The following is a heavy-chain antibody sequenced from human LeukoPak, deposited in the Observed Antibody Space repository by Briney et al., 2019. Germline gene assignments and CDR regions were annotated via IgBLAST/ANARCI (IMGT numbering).Heavy chain of an antibody. CDR3: PRGAVPAAISSSQFSNWFDP. CDR1: GGSFSGYY. J-gene: IGHJ5*02. V-gene: IGHV4-34*01. CDR2: ITHSGST. Sequence: PSETLSLTCAVYGGSFSGYYWSWIRQPPGKGLEWIGEITHSGSTNYNPSLKSRVTISVDTSKNQFSLKLSSVTAADTAVYYCPRGAVPAAISSSQFSNWFDPWGQGTLVTVSS. D-gene: IGHD2-2*01.